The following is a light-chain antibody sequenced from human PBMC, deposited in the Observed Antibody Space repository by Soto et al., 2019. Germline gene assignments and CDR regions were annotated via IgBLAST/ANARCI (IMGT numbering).Light chain of an antibody. CDR2: GAS. CDR1: QSVNRNY. Sequence: ELVMTQSPATLSLSPGERASLSCRASQSVNRNYLAWYQQKPGQAPRLLIYGASTRATGIPDRFSGSGSGTDFTLIISRLEPEDFAVYYCQQHGTSPRTFGHGTKVDI. V-gene: IGKV3-20*01. CDR3: QQHGTSPRT. J-gene: IGKJ1*01.